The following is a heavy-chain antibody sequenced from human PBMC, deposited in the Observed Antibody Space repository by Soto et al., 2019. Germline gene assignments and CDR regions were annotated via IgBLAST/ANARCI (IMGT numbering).Heavy chain of an antibody. Sequence: ASVKVSCKASGYTFTSYAMHWLRQAPGQRLEWMGWINAGNGNTKYSQKFQGRVTITRDTSASTAYMELSSLRSEDTAVYYCARARIAVAGKMIDYWGQGTLVTVSS. D-gene: IGHD6-19*01. V-gene: IGHV1-3*01. CDR1: GYTFTSYA. CDR2: INAGNGNT. CDR3: ARARIAVAGKMIDY. J-gene: IGHJ4*02.